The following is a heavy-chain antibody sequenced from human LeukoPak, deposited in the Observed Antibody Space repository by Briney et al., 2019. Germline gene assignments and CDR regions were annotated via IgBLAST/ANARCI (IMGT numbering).Heavy chain of an antibody. CDR2: IYYSGST. V-gene: IGHV4-39*01. Sequence: PSETLSLTCSVSGGSMSSPSFYWAWIRQPPGKGLEWIGNIYYSGSTYYNPSLQGRVTISVDTSNNQFSLKLTSVTAADKAVYYCASMSRGVILGPNYYSYYMDVWGEGATVIVSS. CDR1: GGSMSSPSFY. J-gene: IGHJ6*03. CDR3: ASMSRGVILGPNYYSYYMDV. D-gene: IGHD3-10*01.